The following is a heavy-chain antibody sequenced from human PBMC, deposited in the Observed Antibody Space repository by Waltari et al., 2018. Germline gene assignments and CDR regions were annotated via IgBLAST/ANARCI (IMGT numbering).Heavy chain of an antibody. J-gene: IGHJ4*02. V-gene: IGHV3-9*01. CDR3: AKAGAGAAAAPDY. Sequence: EVQLVESGGGWVQPGRSLRLSCAASGFTFADYAMHWVRQAPGKGLEWVSGISWNSGSIGYADSVKGRFTISRDNAKNSLYLQMNSLRAEDTALYYCAKAGAGAAAAPDYWGQGTLVTVSS. CDR1: GFTFADYA. D-gene: IGHD6-13*01. CDR2: ISWNSGSI.